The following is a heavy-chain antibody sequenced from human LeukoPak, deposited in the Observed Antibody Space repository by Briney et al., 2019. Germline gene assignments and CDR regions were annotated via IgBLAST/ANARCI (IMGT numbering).Heavy chain of an antibody. V-gene: IGHV3-33*08. CDR2: IWYDGSNE. CDR3: ARDLXXXRXXMGALDY. Sequence: GGSLRLSCAASGFTFSSYAMSGVRQAPGKGLEWVAVIWYDGSNEYSADSVKGRFTISRDNSKDTLYLQMNSLRAEDTAVYYCARDLXXXRXXMGALDYWGQGTLVT. CDR1: GFTFSSYA. J-gene: IGHJ4*02. D-gene: IGHD3-10*01.